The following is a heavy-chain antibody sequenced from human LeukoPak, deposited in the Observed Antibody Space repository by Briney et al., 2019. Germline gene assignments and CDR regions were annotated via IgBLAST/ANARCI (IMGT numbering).Heavy chain of an antibody. Sequence: PGGSLRLSCAASGFTFSSYGMHWVRQAPGKGLEWVAFIRDDGSSKYYADSVKGRFTISRDNSKNTLYLQMNSLRAEDTAVYYCPKQVAATDFDYWGQGTLVTVSS. CDR3: PKQVAATDFDY. V-gene: IGHV3-30*02. J-gene: IGHJ4*02. CDR1: GFTFSSYG. CDR2: IRDDGSSK. D-gene: IGHD1-26*01.